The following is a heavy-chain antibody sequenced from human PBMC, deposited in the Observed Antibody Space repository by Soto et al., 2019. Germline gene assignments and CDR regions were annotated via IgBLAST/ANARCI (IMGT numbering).Heavy chain of an antibody. CDR1: GFTFSTYT. J-gene: IGHJ4*02. V-gene: IGHV3-23*01. Sequence: EVQLLESGGGLVQPGGSLRLSCVASGFTFSTYTMSWVRQAPGKGLEWVSVISGSAGSSGPSYADSVQGRFSISRDNSKNTLYLQMNSLRAEDTAVYYCARGLSSGWAAAGDFDYWGQGTLVTVSS. CDR3: ARGLSSGWAAAGDFDY. CDR2: ISGSAGSSGP. D-gene: IGHD6-13*01.